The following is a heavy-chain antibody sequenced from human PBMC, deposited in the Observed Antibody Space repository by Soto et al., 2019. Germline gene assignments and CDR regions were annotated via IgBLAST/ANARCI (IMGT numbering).Heavy chain of an antibody. CDR3: AHRPDYGDLGYFDY. CDR2: IYWDDDK. V-gene: IGHV2-5*02. Sequence: QITLKESGPTLVKPTQTLTLTCTVSGFSLSTSEVGVGWIRQPPGKALEWLALIYWDDDKRYSPSLKGRLSISRDTSKTQVFLTMTNLDSVDTATYYCAHRPDYGDLGYFDYWGQGTLVTVSS. J-gene: IGHJ4*02. D-gene: IGHD4-17*01. CDR1: GFSLSTSEVG.